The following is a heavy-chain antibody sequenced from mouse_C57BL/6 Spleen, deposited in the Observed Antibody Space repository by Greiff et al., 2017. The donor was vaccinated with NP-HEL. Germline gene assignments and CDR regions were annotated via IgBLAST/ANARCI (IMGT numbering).Heavy chain of an antibody. CDR1: GFNIKDDY. V-gene: IGHV14-4*01. CDR2: IDPENGDT. J-gene: IGHJ2*01. D-gene: IGHD1-1*01. Sequence: VQLQQSGAELVRPGASVKLSCTASGFNIKDDYMHWVKQRPEQGLEWIGWIDPENGDTEYASKFQGKATISADTSSNTAYLQLSSLTSEDTAVYYCTTGGVGATVVLPLDYWGQGTTLTVSS. CDR3: TTGGVGATVVLPLDY.